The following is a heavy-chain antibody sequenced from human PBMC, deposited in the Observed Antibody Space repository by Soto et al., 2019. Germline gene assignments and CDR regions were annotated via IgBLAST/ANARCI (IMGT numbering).Heavy chain of an antibody. CDR3: AREYSSTLSHPFDY. Sequence: GGSLRLSCAVSGFTVSNNYMGWVRQAPGKGPEWVAVLYSVGNRYYADSVKGRFSVSRDSAKNTLYLQMDDLRAEDTAVYYCAREYSSTLSHPFDYWGQGTWVTVSS. V-gene: IGHV3-53*01. CDR1: GFTVSNNY. CDR2: LYSVGNR. J-gene: IGHJ4*02. D-gene: IGHD2-15*01.